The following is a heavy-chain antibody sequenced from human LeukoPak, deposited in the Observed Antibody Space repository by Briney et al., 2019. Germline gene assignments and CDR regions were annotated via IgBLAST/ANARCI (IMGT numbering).Heavy chain of an antibody. CDR3: AKAASSSWPSYYYGMDV. V-gene: IGHV3-23*01. CDR2: ITGSGGNT. Sequence: GGSLRLSCAASRFTFSGHAMSWVRQAPGKGLEWVSAITGSGGNTYYADSVKGRFTISKDNSKNTVYLQMSSLRVDDTAVYYCAKAASSSWPSYYYGMDVWGQGTTVTVSS. D-gene: IGHD6-13*01. CDR1: RFTFSGHA. J-gene: IGHJ6*02.